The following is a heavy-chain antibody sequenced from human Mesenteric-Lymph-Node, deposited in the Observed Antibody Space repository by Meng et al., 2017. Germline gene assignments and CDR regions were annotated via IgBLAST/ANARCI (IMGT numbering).Heavy chain of an antibody. CDR2: ISGPGSSK. CDR3: VKDLDAYVWGNIDY. CDR1: GFTFTNYA. V-gene: IGHV3-23*04. D-gene: IGHD3-16*01. Sequence: VHLVGSGGGLVQPGGSLRLSCAASGSGFTFTNYAMAWVRQAPGKGLEWVSSISGPGSSKYYADSVKGRFTISRDNSKNTLYLQMDSLRADDTALYYCVKDLDAYVWGNIDYWGQGTLVTVSS. J-gene: IGHJ4*02.